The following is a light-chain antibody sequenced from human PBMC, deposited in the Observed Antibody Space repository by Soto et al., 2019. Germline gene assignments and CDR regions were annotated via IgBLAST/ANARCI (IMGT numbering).Light chain of an antibody. CDR2: KGT. J-gene: IGLJ1*01. CDR3: CSSAPESTYV. V-gene: IGLV2-23*01. CDR1: SSDVGAYNS. Sequence: QSVLAQPASVSGSPGQSVTISCTGTSSDVGAYNSVSWYQQRPDKAPQLMIYKGTQRPSGVSNRFSGSTSGNAASLTISGLQAGDEADYFCCSSAPESTYVFGTGTKVTV.